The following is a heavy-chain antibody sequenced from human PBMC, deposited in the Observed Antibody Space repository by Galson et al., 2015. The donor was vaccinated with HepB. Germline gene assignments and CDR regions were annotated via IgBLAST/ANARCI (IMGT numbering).Heavy chain of an antibody. Sequence: SVKVSCKASGYTFTIYAIHWLRQAPGQRLEWMGWIDTGNGDTKYSQKFQGRVNITRDTSASTVYTELSSLRSEEMAVYYCARGGSSGWYKEGRGTYYYGLDVWGQGTTVIVSS. D-gene: IGHD6-19*01. CDR2: IDTGNGDT. CDR3: ARGGSSGWYKEGRGTYYYGLDV. V-gene: IGHV1-3*04. J-gene: IGHJ6*02. CDR1: GYTFTIYA.